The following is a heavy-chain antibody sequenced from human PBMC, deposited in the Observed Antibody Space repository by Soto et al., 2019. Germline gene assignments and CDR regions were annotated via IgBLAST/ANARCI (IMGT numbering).Heavy chain of an antibody. D-gene: IGHD2-2*01. V-gene: IGHV3-23*01. CDR1: GFTFSNYA. CDR2: ISDNGGST. CDR3: AKGLVPAAKTSLNDY. Sequence: GGSLRLSCAASGFTFSNYAMTWVRQAPGKELEWVSTISDNGGSTFYADSVKGRFTISRDNSRKTLYLQMNSLRAEDTAVYYCAKGLVPAAKTSLNDYWGQGTLVTVSS. J-gene: IGHJ4*02.